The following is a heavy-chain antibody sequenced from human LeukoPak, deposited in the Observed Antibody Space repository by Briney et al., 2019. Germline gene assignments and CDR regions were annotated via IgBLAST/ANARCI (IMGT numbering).Heavy chain of an antibody. J-gene: IGHJ3*02. Sequence: GGSLRLSCAASGFTFSSYAMSWVRQAPGKGLEWVSAISGSGGSTYYADSVKGRFTISRDNSKNTLYLQMNSLRAEDTAVYYCARTARYSSSSRFYAFDIWGQGTMVTVSS. D-gene: IGHD6-6*01. V-gene: IGHV3-23*01. CDR1: GFTFSSYA. CDR2: ISGSGGST. CDR3: ARTARYSSSSRFYAFDI.